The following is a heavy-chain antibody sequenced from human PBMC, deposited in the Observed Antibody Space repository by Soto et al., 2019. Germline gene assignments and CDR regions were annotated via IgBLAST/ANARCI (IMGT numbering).Heavy chain of an antibody. J-gene: IGHJ5*02. Sequence: GASVKVSCKASGYTFTSYGISWVRQAPGQGLEWMGWISAYNGNPNYAQKLQGRVTMTTDTSTSTAYMELSSLRSDDTAVYYWARIAVAGPERSLQPWGQGTLVTVSS. V-gene: IGHV1-18*04. CDR3: ARIAVAGPERSLQP. D-gene: IGHD6-19*01. CDR1: GYTFTSYG. CDR2: ISAYNGNP.